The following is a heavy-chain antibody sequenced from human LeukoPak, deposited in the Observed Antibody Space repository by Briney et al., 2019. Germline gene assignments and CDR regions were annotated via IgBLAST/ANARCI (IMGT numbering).Heavy chain of an antibody. V-gene: IGHV3-21*01. J-gene: IGHJ4*02. CDR2: ISSSSSYI. D-gene: IGHD7-27*01. Sequence: GGSLRLSCAASGFAFSSYSMNWVRQAPGKGLEWVSSISSSSSYIYYADSVKGRFTISRDNAKNSLYLQMNSLRAEDTAVYYCARDLNWGFDYWGQGTLVTVSS. CDR3: ARDLNWGFDY. CDR1: GFAFSSYS.